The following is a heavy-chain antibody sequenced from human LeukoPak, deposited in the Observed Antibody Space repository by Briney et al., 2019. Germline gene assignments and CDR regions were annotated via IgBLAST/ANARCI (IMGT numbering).Heavy chain of an antibody. CDR3: ARDRSGWYDS. D-gene: IGHD3-3*01. CDR2: IYSGGST. CDR1: GFIVSSNY. V-gene: IGHV3-53*01. Sequence: GGSLRLSCAASGFIVSSNYMSRVRQAPGKGLEWVSVIYSGGSTYYADSVKGRFTISRDISKNTLYLQMNSLRAEDTAVYYCARDRSGWYDSWGQGTLVTVSS. J-gene: IGHJ5*01.